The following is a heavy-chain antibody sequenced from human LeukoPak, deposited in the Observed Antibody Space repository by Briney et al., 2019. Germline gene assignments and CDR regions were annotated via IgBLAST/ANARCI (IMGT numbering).Heavy chain of an antibody. CDR3: AKDPATDIVVVVAASTGGY. Sequence: GGSLRLSCAASGFTFSSYAMSWVRQAPGKGLEWVSAISGSGGSTYYADSVKGRFTISRDNSKNTLYLQMNSLRDEDTAVYYCAKDPATDIVVVVAASTGGYWGQGTLVTVSS. V-gene: IGHV3-23*01. D-gene: IGHD2-15*01. CDR2: ISGSGGST. J-gene: IGHJ4*02. CDR1: GFTFSSYA.